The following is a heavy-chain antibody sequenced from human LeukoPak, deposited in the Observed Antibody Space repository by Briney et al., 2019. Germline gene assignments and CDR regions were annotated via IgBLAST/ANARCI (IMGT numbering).Heavy chain of an antibody. CDR1: GFTVSSNY. V-gene: IGHV3-66*01. J-gene: IGHJ6*04. CDR2: IYSGGST. Sequence: PGGSLRLSCAASGFTVSSNYMSWVRQAPGKGLGWVSVIYSGGSTYYADSVKGRFTISRDNAKNSLYLQMNSLRAEDTAVYYCAELGITMIGGVWGKGTTVTISS. D-gene: IGHD3-10*02. CDR3: AELGITMIGGV.